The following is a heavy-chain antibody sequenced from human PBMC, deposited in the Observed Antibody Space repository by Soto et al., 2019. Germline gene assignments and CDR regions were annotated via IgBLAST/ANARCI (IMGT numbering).Heavy chain of an antibody. CDR1: GYTFTSYD. CDR2: MNPNSGNT. J-gene: IGHJ4*02. D-gene: IGHD2-15*01. V-gene: IGHV1-8*01. Sequence: ASVKVSCKASGYTFTSYDINWVRQATGQGLEWMGWMNPNSGNTGYAQKFQGRVTMTRITSISTAYMELSSLRSEDTAVYYCARAPSLGYCSGGSCSDYWGQGTLVTVSS. CDR3: ARAPSLGYCSGGSCSDY.